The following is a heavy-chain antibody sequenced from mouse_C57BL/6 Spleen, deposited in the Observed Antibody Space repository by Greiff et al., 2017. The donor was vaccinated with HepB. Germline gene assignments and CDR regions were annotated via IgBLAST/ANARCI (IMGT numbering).Heavy chain of an antibody. Sequence: EVQGVESGGGLVKPGGSLKLSCAASGFTFSDYGMHWVRQAPEKGLEWVAYISSGSSTIYYADTVKGRFTISRDNDKNTLFLQMTSLRSEDTAMYYCARGDDGYYAWYFDVWGTGTTVTVSS. D-gene: IGHD2-3*01. V-gene: IGHV5-17*01. CDR1: GFTFSDYG. CDR3: ARGDDGYYAWYFDV. CDR2: ISSGSSTI. J-gene: IGHJ1*03.